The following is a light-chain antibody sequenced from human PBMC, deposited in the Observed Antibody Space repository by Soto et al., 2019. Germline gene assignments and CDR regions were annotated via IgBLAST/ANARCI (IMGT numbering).Light chain of an antibody. CDR2: GDN. CDR1: TSNIGAPYD. Sequence: QSVLTQPPSVSGAPGQRVSISCTGSTSNIGAPYDVHWYQHLPGTAPKLLIYGDNNRPSGVPDRFSGPKSGTSASLAITRLQAEDEADYYCQSYDISLHNYVFGTGTK. V-gene: IGLV1-40*01. CDR3: QSYDISLHNYV. J-gene: IGLJ1*01.